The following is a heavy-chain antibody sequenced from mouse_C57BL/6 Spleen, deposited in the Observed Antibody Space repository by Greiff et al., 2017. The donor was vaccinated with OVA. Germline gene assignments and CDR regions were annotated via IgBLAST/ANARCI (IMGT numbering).Heavy chain of an antibody. CDR1: GFTFSNYW. J-gene: IGHJ2*01. V-gene: IGHV6-3*01. Sequence: EVQLQESGGGLVQPGGSMKLSCVASGFTFSNYWMNWVRQSPEQGLEWVAQIRLKSDNYATHYAESVKGRFTISRDDSKSSVYLQMNNLRAEETGIYYCTVYDYIYFDYWGKGTTLTVSS. CDR2: IRLKSDNYAT. CDR3: TVYDYIYFDY. D-gene: IGHD2-4*01.